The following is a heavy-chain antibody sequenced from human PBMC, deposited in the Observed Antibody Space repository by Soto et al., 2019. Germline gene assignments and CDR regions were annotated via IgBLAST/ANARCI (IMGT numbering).Heavy chain of an antibody. V-gene: IGHV1-69*19. Sequence: QVQLVQSGAEMKKPGSSVKVSCQSSGGTFNTYAMNWVRQAPGQGPEWMGDVLPMFGAANYAPKFQGRVTITADESTGTSYMQLSSLTSEDTALYFCAREVQVHTPAFVYWGQGTLVTVSS. J-gene: IGHJ4*02. CDR1: GGTFNTYA. D-gene: IGHD3-10*01. CDR2: VLPMFGAA. CDR3: AREVQVHTPAFVY.